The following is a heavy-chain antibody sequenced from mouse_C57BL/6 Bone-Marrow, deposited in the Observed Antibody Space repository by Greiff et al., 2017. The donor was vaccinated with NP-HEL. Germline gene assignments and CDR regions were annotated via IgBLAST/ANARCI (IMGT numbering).Heavy chain of an antibody. Sequence: EVKLVESGGGLVKPGGSLKLSCAASGFTFSSYAMSWVRQTPEKRLEWVATISDGGSYTYYPDNVKGRFTISRDNAKNNLYLQISHLKSEYTAMDYCASDPLGSFDYWGQGTTLTVSS. J-gene: IGHJ2*01. V-gene: IGHV5-4*03. D-gene: IGHD1-2*01. CDR1: GFTFSSYA. CDR3: ASDPLGSFDY. CDR2: ISDGGSYT.